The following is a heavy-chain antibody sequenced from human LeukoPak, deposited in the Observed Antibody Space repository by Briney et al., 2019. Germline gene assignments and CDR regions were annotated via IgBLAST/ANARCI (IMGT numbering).Heavy chain of an antibody. D-gene: IGHD2-2*01. CDR1: GGSISSYY. J-gene: IGHJ6*03. V-gene: IGHV4-4*07. CDR3: ARDYQVVHFYYYMGV. CDR2: IYTSGST. Sequence: PSETLSLTCTVSGGSISSYYWSWIRQPAGKGLEWIGRIYTSGSTNYNPSLKSRVTMSVDTSKNQFSLKLSSVTAADTAVYYCARDYQVVHFYYYMGVWGKGSTVTVSS.